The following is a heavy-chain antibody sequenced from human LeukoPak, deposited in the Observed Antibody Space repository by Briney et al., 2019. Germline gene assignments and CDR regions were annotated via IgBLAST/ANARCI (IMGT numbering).Heavy chain of an antibody. J-gene: IGHJ4*02. Sequence: GGSLRLSCTASGFTFGDYAMSWFRQAPGKGLEWVGFIRGKAYGRATEYAASVKGRFTISRDGSKTIAYLQMNSLKTEDTAVYHCTRDRGAYNLYDYWGQGTLVTVSS. CDR3: TRDRGAYNLYDY. D-gene: IGHD1-1*01. CDR2: IRGKAYGRAT. CDR1: GFTFGDYA. V-gene: IGHV3-49*01.